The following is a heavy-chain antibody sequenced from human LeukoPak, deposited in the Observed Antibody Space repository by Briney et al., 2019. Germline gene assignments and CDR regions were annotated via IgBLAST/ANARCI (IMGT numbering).Heavy chain of an antibody. CDR3: ARRVGSSESSYYFDY. V-gene: IGHV3-74*01. CDR1: GFTFNIYW. Sequence: AGGSLRLSCAPPGFTFNIYWMHWAPHAPGRGLVWVSLICSDGSITSYADSVKGRFTISRDNAKNTVYLQMNSLRVEDTAVYYCARRVGSSESSYYFDYWGQGTLVTVSS. J-gene: IGHJ4*02. CDR2: ICSDGSIT. D-gene: IGHD3-22*01.